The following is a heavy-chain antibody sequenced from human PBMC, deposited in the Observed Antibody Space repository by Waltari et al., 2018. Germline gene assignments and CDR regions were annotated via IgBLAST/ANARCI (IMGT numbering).Heavy chain of an antibody. CDR1: GFTFSSYA. Sequence: QVQLVESGGGVVQPGRSLRLSCAASGFTFSSYAMHWVRQAPGKGLEWVAVISYDGSNKYYEDAVKGRFTNSRDNSKNTLYLQMNSLRAEDTAVYYCARDLEVDYMDVWGKGTTVTVSS. J-gene: IGHJ6*03. CDR3: ARDLEVDYMDV. V-gene: IGHV3-30*01. CDR2: ISYDGSNK.